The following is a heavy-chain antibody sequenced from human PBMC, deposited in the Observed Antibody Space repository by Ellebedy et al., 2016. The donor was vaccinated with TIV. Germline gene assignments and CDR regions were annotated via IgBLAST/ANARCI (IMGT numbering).Heavy chain of an antibody. Sequence: GGSLRLSCAASGFTLSHFAMHWVRQAPGKGLEWVAVISYDGSNEYYADPVKGRFTISRDNSKNTLYLQMNTLKTEDTAVYYCARDGSQSGYAMNYFDFWGQGTLVTVSS. D-gene: IGHD5-12*01. V-gene: IGHV3-30-3*01. CDR2: ISYDGSNE. J-gene: IGHJ4*02. CDR3: ARDGSQSGYAMNYFDF. CDR1: GFTLSHFA.